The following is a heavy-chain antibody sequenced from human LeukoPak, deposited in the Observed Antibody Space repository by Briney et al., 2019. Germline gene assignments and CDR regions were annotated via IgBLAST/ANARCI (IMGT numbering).Heavy chain of an antibody. V-gene: IGHV3-7*01. CDR3: ARDDTGYTYGNTHPTPLDY. CDR2: IKQDGSET. D-gene: IGHD5-18*01. J-gene: IGHJ4*02. Sequence: GGCLRLACAAAGFTFSSDWMSWVHQTPGKGLGWVANIKQDGSETYYVDSVKGRFTISRDNAKKSLYLQMNGLRAEDTAVYYCARDDTGYTYGNTHPTPLDYWGQGTLVTVSS. CDR1: GFTFSSDW.